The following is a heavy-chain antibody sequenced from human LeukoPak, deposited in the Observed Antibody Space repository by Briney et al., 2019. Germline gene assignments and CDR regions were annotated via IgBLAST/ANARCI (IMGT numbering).Heavy chain of an antibody. D-gene: IGHD6-6*01. J-gene: IGHJ4*02. CDR2: ISSSSYI. CDR1: GFTFSSHS. Sequence: GGSLRLSCAASGFTFSSHSMNWVRQAPGKGLEWVPSISSSSYIYYADSVKGRFTISRDNAKNSLYLEMNSLRAEDTAVYYCAREKRDSSSPAFDYWGQGTLVTVSS. V-gene: IGHV3-21*01. CDR3: AREKRDSSSPAFDY.